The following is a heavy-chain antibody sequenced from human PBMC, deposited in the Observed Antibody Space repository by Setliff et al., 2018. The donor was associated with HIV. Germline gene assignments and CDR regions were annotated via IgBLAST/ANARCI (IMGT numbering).Heavy chain of an antibody. CDR3: AKEYHTAATGTRVANYFDY. Sequence: ASVKVSCKASGYTFTSYYMHWARQAPGQGLEWMGIINPSGGSTSYAQKFQDRVTITRDTSTSTVYMEMSSLRSEDTAIYYCAKEYHTAATGTRVANYFDYWGQGTLVTVSS. D-gene: IGHD6-13*01. J-gene: IGHJ4*02. CDR1: GYTFTSYY. V-gene: IGHV1-46*01. CDR2: INPSGGST.